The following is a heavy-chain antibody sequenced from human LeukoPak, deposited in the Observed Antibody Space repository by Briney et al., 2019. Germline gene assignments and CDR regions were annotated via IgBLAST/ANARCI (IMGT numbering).Heavy chain of an antibody. Sequence: PGGSLRLSCAASGFTFSSYSMNWVRQAPGKGLEWVSSISSSSSYIYYADSVKGRFTISRDNAKNSLYLQMNSLRAEDTAVYYCAREDYDDYGYHDAFDIWGQGTMVTVSS. CDR3: AREDYDDYGYHDAFDI. V-gene: IGHV3-21*01. J-gene: IGHJ3*02. D-gene: IGHD4-17*01. CDR2: ISSSSSYI. CDR1: GFTFSSYS.